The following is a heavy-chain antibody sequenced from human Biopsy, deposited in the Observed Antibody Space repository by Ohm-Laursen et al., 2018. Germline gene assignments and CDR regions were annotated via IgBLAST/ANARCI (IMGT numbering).Heavy chain of an antibody. CDR3: VREPKTGTAEAWYFDL. Sequence: TLSLTCGVSGASVKTSGYFWAWIRQRPGKGLEWIGYISYNERTHYNPSLTSRLAISFDTSNNRISLQLRSVSVADTAVYYCVREPKTGTAEAWYFDLWGRGSPVTAPS. V-gene: IGHV4-31*11. D-gene: IGHD3-9*01. CDR1: GASVKTSGYF. CDR2: ISYNERT. J-gene: IGHJ2*01.